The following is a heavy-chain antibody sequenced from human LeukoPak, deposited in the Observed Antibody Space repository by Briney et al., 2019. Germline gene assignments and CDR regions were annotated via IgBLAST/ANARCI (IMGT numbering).Heavy chain of an antibody. J-gene: IGHJ3*02. V-gene: IGHV4-38-2*02. CDR1: GYSISYSYF. D-gene: IGHD2-2*02. Sequence: SETLSLTCTVSGYSISYSYFWGWIRQPPGKGLEWIGSIHHSGTTYYNPSLKSRVTISVDTSKNQFSLKLSSVTAADTAVYYCARDRGGYCSSTSCHNDAFDIWGQGTMVTVSS. CDR2: IHHSGTT. CDR3: ARDRGGYCSSTSCHNDAFDI.